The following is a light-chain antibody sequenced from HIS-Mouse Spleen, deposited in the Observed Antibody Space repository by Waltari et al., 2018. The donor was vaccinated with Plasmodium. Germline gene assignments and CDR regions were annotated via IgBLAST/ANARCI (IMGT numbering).Light chain of an antibody. Sequence: EIVLTQSPGTLSLSPGERATLSCRASQSVSSSYVAWYQQKPGQAPRLLIDGASSRATGIPDRFSGIGSGTDFTLTISRLEPEDFAVYYCQQYGSSPFTFGPGTKVDIK. CDR1: QSVSSSY. J-gene: IGKJ3*01. V-gene: IGKV3-20*01. CDR2: GAS. CDR3: QQYGSSPFT.